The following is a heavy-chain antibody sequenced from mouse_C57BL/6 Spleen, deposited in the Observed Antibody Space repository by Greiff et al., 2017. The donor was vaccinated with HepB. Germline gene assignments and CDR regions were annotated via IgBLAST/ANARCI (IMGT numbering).Heavy chain of an antibody. CDR3: ARYDGYYGGFDY. CDR1: TFTDYY. D-gene: IGHD2-3*01. Sequence: EVKLVESGGGLVQPGGSTFTDYYMSWVRQPPGKALEWLGFIRNKANGYTTEYSASVKGRFTISRDNSQSILYLQMNALRAEDSATYYCARYDGYYGGFDYWGQGTTLTVSS. CDR2: IRNKANGYTT. V-gene: IGHV7-3*01. J-gene: IGHJ2*01.